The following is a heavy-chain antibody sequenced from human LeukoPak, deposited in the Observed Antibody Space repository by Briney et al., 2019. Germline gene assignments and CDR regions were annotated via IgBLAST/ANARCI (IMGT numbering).Heavy chain of an antibody. D-gene: IGHD1-1*01. V-gene: IGHV3-23*01. J-gene: IGHJ4*02. CDR2: ISNSDGNT. CDR3: AKATGTLGN. CDR1: GFTFSSYA. Sequence: PGGSLRLSCAASGFTFSSYAMSWVRQAPGKGLEWVSTISNSDGNTYYADSVKGRFTISRDNSNNTLYLQVNSPTAEDTAIYYCAKATGTLGNWGQGTLVTVSS.